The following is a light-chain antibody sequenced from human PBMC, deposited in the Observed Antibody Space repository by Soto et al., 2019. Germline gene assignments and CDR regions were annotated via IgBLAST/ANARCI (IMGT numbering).Light chain of an antibody. CDR1: QSVITY. CDR2: GAS. CDR3: QQSYSTPRT. V-gene: IGKV1-39*01. Sequence: DIQMTQSPSSLSASVGDRVTVTCRASQSVITYLHWYQQKPGKAPTLLISGASSLQSGVPSRFSVSGSETDFTLTISSLQPEDFATYYCQQSYSTPRTFGQVTKLEIK. J-gene: IGKJ2*01.